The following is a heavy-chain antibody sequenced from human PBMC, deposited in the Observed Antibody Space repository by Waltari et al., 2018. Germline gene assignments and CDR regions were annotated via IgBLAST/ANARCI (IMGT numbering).Heavy chain of an antibody. D-gene: IGHD1-1*01. CDR1: GDSVSSNSAA. Sequence: QVQLQQSGPGLVKPSQTLSLTCAISGDSVSSNSAAWNWIRQSPSRGLAWLGRTNYMSKRYTAYAFSWKIRRTINPGTSKNQFSLQLNSVTPEDTAVYYCARDLTGTIGSAKYYYYGMDVWGQGTTVTVSS. J-gene: IGHJ6*02. CDR2: TNYMSKRYT. CDR3: ARDLTGTIGSAKYYYYGMDV. V-gene: IGHV6-1*01.